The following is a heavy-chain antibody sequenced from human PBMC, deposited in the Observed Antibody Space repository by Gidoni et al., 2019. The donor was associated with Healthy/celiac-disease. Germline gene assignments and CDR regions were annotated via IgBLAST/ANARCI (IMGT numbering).Heavy chain of an antibody. CDR2: IIPIFGTA. V-gene: IGHV1-69*01. D-gene: IGHD2-2*02. CDR3: ARHIVVVPAAIGPALR. CDR1: GGPFSRYA. J-gene: IGHJ4*02. Sequence: QVQLVQSAAEVKKPGSSVKVSCKASGGPFSRYAISWVRQAPGQGLEWMGGIIPIFGTANYAQKFQGRVTITADESTSTADMELSSLRSEDTAVYYCARHIVVVPAAIGPALRWGQGTLVTVSS.